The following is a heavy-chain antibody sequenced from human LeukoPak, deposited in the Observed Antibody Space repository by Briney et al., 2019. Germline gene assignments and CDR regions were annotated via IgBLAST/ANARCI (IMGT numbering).Heavy chain of an antibody. D-gene: IGHD3-22*01. J-gene: IGHJ4*02. CDR1: GITLSNYG. CDR2: ISGSAGGT. V-gene: IGHV3-23*01. CDR3: AKRGVVIRVILVGFHKEASYFDA. Sequence: PGGSLRLSCAVSGITLSNYGMSWVRQAPGKGLEWVAGISGSAGGTNYADSVKGRFTISRDNRKNTLYLQMNSLRADDTALYFCAKRGVVIRVILVGFHKEASYFDAWGQGALVTVSP.